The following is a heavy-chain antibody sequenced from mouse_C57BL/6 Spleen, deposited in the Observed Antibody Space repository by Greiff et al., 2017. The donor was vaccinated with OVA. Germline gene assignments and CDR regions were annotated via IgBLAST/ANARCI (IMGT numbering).Heavy chain of an antibody. J-gene: IGHJ2*01. CDR1: GYTFTDYY. CDR3: ARGHSNYITFFDY. Sequence: VQLQQSGPELVKPGASVKISCKASGYTFTDYYMNWVKQSHGKSLEWIGDINPNNGGTSYNQKFKGKATLTVDKSSSTAYMELRSLTSEVSAVYYCARGHSNYITFFDYWGQGTTLTVSS. V-gene: IGHV1-26*01. D-gene: IGHD2-5*01. CDR2: INPNNGGT.